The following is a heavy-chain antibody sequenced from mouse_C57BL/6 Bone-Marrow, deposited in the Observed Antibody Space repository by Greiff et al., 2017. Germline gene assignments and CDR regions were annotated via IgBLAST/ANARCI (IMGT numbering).Heavy chain of an antibody. V-gene: IGHV5-17*01. D-gene: IGHD1-1*01. CDR3: ARRTIYYYGSSYVGNAMDY. Sequence: EVKLVASGGGLVKPGGSLKLSCAASGFTFSDYGMHWVRQAPEKGLEWVAYISSGSSTIYYADTVKGRFTISRDNAKNTLFLQMTSLRSEDTAMYYCARRTIYYYGSSYVGNAMDYWGQGTSVTVSS. CDR1: GFTFSDYG. CDR2: ISSGSSTI. J-gene: IGHJ4*01.